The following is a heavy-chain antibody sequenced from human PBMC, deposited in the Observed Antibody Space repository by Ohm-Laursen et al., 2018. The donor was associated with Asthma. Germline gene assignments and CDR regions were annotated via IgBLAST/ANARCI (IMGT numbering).Heavy chain of an antibody. J-gene: IGHJ4*02. CDR2: ISYVGSNK. CDR1: GFTFSSYG. Sequence: SLRLSCAASGFTFSSYGMHWVRQAPGKGLEWVAVISYVGSNKYYADSVKGRFTISRDNSKNTLYLQMNSLRAEDTAVYYCVKEGVLPYCSGGSCYSDYWGQGTLVTVSS. CDR3: VKEGVLPYCSGGSCYSDY. V-gene: IGHV3-30*18. D-gene: IGHD2-15*01.